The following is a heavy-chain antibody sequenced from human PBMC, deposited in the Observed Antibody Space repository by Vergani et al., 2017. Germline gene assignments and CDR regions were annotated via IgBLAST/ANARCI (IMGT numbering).Heavy chain of an antibody. CDR2: IYYSGST. Sequence: QLQLQESGPGLVKPSATLSLTCSVSGASIRSSNYYCGWIRQPPGKGLEWIASIYYSGSTYYNPSLKSRVTISVDTSKNQFSLKLSSVTAADTAVYFGARHSTVEWLVKLGWIDPWGQGILVIVSS. CDR3: ARHSTVEWLVKLGWIDP. J-gene: IGHJ5*02. V-gene: IGHV4-39*01. D-gene: IGHD6-19*01. CDR1: GASIRSSNYY.